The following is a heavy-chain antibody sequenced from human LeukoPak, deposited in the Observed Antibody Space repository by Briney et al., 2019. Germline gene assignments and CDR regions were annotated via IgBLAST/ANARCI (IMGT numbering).Heavy chain of an antibody. CDR1: VFTFSSYG. CDR2: IWHGGINK. V-gene: IGHV3-33*06. Sequence: GVPLRLSCAASVFTFSSYGMHWVPQAPGKGLEWVAVIWHGGINKYYADSVKGRLTISRDNSKNTVYLQMNSLRAEDTAVYYCAKDRGAYCSSTSCNTGFDYWGQGTLVTVSS. J-gene: IGHJ4*02. CDR3: AKDRGAYCSSTSCNTGFDY. D-gene: IGHD2-2*01.